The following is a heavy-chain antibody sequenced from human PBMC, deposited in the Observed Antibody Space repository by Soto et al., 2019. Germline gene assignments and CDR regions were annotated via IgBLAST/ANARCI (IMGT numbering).Heavy chain of an antibody. CDR2: IIPIFGTA. J-gene: IGHJ6*02. Sequence: QVQLVQSGAEVKKPGSSVKVSCKASGGTFSSYAISWVRQAPGQGLEWMGGIIPIFGTANYAQKFQGRVTITADESTSTAYMELSSLTSEDTAVYYCARSGEGCSSTSCYHYYYGMDVWGQGTTVTVSS. CDR3: ARSGEGCSSTSCYHYYYGMDV. CDR1: GGTFSSYA. V-gene: IGHV1-69*01. D-gene: IGHD2-2*01.